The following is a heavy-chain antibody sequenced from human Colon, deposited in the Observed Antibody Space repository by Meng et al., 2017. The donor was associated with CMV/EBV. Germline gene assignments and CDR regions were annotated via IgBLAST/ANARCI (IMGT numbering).Heavy chain of an antibody. CDR3: ARGVGGSYSDY. CDR1: GFSFNDHA. V-gene: IGHV3-20*04. Sequence: GESLKISCVGSGFSFNDHAMIWVRQAPGKGLEWVSGVNWSGSGARYAESVKGRFLISRDNARNSLSLQMTSLRAEDTAVYYCARGVGGSYSDYWGQGTLVTVSS. D-gene: IGHD1-26*01. J-gene: IGHJ4*02. CDR2: VNWSGSGA.